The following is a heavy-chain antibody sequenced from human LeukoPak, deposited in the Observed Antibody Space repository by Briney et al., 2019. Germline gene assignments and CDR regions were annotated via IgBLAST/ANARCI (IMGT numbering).Heavy chain of an antibody. D-gene: IGHD3-22*01. V-gene: IGHV4-39*01. Sequence: SETLSLTCTVSGGSISSSSYYWGWIRQPPGKGLEWIGSIYYSGSTYYNPSLKSRVTISVDTSKNQFSLQLSSVTAADTAVYYCARLYYYDSSGYYYSYWGQGSLVTVSS. J-gene: IGHJ4*02. CDR3: ARLYYYDSSGYYYSY. CDR2: IYYSGST. CDR1: GGSISSSSYY.